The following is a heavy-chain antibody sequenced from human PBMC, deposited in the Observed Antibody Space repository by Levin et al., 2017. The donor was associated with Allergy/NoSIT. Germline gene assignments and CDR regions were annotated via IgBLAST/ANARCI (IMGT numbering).Heavy chain of an antibody. CDR2: IYPGDSDT. CDR1: GYSFTSYW. D-gene: IGHD1-1*01. Sequence: GGSLRLSCQGSGYSFTSYWIGWVRQMPGKGLEWMGIIYPGDSDTRYSPSFQGQVTISADKSISTAYLQWSSLKASDTAIYYCARRGTRDYYYYMHVWGKGTTVTVSS. J-gene: IGHJ6*03. V-gene: IGHV5-51*01. CDR3: ARRGTRDYYYYMHV.